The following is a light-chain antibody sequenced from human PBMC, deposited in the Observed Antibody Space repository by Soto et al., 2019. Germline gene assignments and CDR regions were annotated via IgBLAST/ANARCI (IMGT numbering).Light chain of an antibody. J-gene: IGKJ4*01. V-gene: IGKV1-5*03. CDR2: KAS. Sequence: DIQMTQSPSTLSASVGDRVTITCRASQSISSWLAWYQQKPGKAPKLLIYKASSLESGVPSRFSGSGSGTEFTLTLRSLQPDDFATYYCQQYNSYSALTFGGGTKGEIK. CDR3: QQYNSYSALT. CDR1: QSISSW.